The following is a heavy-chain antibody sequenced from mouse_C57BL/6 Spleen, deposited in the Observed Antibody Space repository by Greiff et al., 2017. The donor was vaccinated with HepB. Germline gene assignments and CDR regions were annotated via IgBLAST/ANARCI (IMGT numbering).Heavy chain of an antibody. Sequence: EVKLMESRGGLVQPGGSLSLSCAPSKFTFTPYYISWVRQTPEKALEWVGFIRNKANGYTTEYSASVKGRFTISRDNSQSILYLQMNDLRAEDSANYYCASSFVTAVVEVYYYAMDDAGPVSSAPVA. J-gene: IGHJ4*01. D-gene: IGHD1-1*01. CDR3: ASSFVTAVVEVYYYAMDD. V-gene: IGHV7-3*01. CDR2: IRNKANGYTT. CDR1: KFTFTPYY.